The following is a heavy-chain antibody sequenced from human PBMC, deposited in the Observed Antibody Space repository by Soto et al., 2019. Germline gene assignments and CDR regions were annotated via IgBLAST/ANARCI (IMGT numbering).Heavy chain of an antibody. CDR1: GYTFTSYD. D-gene: IGHD4-17*01. Sequence: ASVKVSCKASGYTFTSYDINWVRQATGQGLEWMGWMNPNSGNTNYAQELQGRVTMTTDTSTSTAYMELRSLRSDDTAVYYCARGRGGYYGGFDPWGQGTLVTVSS. CDR3: ARGRGGYYGGFDP. J-gene: IGHJ5*02. V-gene: IGHV1-8*01. CDR2: MNPNSGNT.